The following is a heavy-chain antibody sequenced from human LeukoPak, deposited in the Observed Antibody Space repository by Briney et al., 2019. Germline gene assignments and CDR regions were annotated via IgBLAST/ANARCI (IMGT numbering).Heavy chain of an antibody. CDR1: GGSISSGGYY. J-gene: IGHJ3*02. CDR2: IYYSGST. CDR3: ATSSGSYEQDAFDI. V-gene: IGHV4-31*03. D-gene: IGHD1-26*01. Sequence: SETLSHTCTVSGGSISSGGYYWSWIRQHPGKGLEWIGYIYYSGSTYYNPSLKSRVTISVDTSKNQFSLKLSSVTAADTAVYYCATSSGSYEQDAFDIWGQGTMVTVSS.